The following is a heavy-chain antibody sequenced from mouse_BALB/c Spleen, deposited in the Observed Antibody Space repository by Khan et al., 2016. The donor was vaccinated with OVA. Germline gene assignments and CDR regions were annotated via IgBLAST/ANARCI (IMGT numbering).Heavy chain of an antibody. CDR1: GYSITSEYA. J-gene: IGHJ3*01. CDR2: INYSGNT. D-gene: IGHD2-2*01. CDR3: ARKDYYGYGPFTY. V-gene: IGHV3-2*02. Sequence: EVQLQESGPGLVKPSQSLSLTCTVTGYSITSEYAWNWIRQFPGNKLEWMGYINYSGNTRYNPSLKSRISITRDTSKNQFFLQLNSVTTEDTATXYCARKDYYGYGPFTYWGQGTLVTVSA.